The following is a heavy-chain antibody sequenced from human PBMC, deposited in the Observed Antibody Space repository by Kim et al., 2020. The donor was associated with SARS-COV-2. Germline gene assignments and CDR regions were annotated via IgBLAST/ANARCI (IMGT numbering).Heavy chain of an antibody. D-gene: IGHD5-18*01. Sequence: GGSLRLSCAASGFTFSSYSMNWVRQAPGKGLEWVSSISSSSSYIYYADSVKGRFTISRDNAKNSLYLQMNSLRAEDTAVYYCARRVGYSYGYFDWGQGTLVTVSS. CDR2: ISSSSSYI. CDR3: ARRVGYSYGYFD. J-gene: IGHJ4*02. CDR1: GFTFSSYS. V-gene: IGHV3-21*01.